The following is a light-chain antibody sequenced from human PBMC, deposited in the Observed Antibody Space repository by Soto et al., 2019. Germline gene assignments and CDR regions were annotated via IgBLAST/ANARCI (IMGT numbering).Light chain of an antibody. CDR1: QGISSW. CDR2: KAS. CDR3: QQYNSYST. J-gene: IGKJ1*01. V-gene: IGKV1-5*03. Sequence: DIQMTQSPSTLSASVGDRVTITCRASQGISSWLAWYQQKPGKAPKLLIYKASSLESGVPSRFSGSGSGTEFTLTFSSRQPDDLATYYCQQYNSYSTFGQGTKVEIK.